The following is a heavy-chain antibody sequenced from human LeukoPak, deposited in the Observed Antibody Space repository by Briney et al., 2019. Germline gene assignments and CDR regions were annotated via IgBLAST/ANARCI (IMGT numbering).Heavy chain of an antibody. D-gene: IGHD3-22*01. CDR1: GGSISSSSYY. CDR3: ARNILNDSSGSNGFDP. Sequence: SETLSLTCTVSGGSISSSSYYWGWIRQPPGKGLEWIGSIYYSGSTYYNPSLKSRVTISVDTSKNQFSLKLSSVTAADTAVYYWARNILNDSSGSNGFDPWGQGTLVTVSS. J-gene: IGHJ5*02. V-gene: IGHV4-39*07. CDR2: IYYSGST.